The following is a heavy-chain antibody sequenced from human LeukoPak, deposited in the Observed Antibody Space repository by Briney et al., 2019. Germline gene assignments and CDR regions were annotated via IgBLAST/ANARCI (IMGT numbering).Heavy chain of an antibody. D-gene: IGHD3-16*01. CDR1: GFTFSSYS. V-gene: IGHV3-21*01. Sequence: GGSLRLSCAASGFTFSSYSMNWVGPAPGKGLEWVSSISSSSSYIYYADSAKGTFTISRDNGKNSLYLQMNSLRAEDTAVYYCAREAVGDYFDYWGQGTLVTVSS. CDR2: ISSSSSYI. CDR3: AREAVGDYFDY. J-gene: IGHJ4*02.